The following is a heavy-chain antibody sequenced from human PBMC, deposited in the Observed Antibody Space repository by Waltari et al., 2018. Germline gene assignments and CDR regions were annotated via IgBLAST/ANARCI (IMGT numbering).Heavy chain of an antibody. D-gene: IGHD3-10*01. J-gene: IGHJ4*02. V-gene: IGHV3-23*01. CDR1: GFSFSNSA. CDR3: AKDLLPTGVFDY. CDR2: ASDSGGSS. Sequence: EVQLLESGGGLVQPGGSLRLSCAASGFSFSNSAMSWVRQVPGKGLEWVSAASDSGGSSYYADSVKGRFTISRDNSKNMLYLQMKYLSAEDTALCYCAKDLLPTGVFDYWGQGALVTVSS.